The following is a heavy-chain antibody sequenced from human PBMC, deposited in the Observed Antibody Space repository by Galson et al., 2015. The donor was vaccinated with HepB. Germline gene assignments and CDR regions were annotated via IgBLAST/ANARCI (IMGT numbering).Heavy chain of an antibody. V-gene: IGHV5-51*01. Sequence: QSGAEVKKPGESLKISCKGSGYIFATYWIGWVRQMPGKGLEWMGIIYPGDSDTRYSSSFQGQVIISADKSINTAYLQWTGLKASDTAMYYCAKIGFSLAFDHWGQGTLVTVSS. J-gene: IGHJ4*02. CDR2: IYPGDSDT. CDR1: GYIFATYW. D-gene: IGHD5-12*01. CDR3: AKIGFSLAFDH.